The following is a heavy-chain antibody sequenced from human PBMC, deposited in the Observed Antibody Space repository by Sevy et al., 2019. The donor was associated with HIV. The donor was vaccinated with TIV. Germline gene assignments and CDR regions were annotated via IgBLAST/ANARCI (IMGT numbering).Heavy chain of an antibody. D-gene: IGHD1-26*01. V-gene: IGHV3-15*07. Sequence: GGSLRLSCAASGFNFVDAWMNWVRQAPGKGLEWVGRIKSKAGGETRDYAAPVKGRFTISRDDSKHTLYLQMNSLKSDDTGVYYCIWEAPEGASHFWGQGTLVTVSS. CDR3: IWEAPEGASHF. CDR2: IKSKAGGETR. CDR1: GFNFVDAW. J-gene: IGHJ4*02.